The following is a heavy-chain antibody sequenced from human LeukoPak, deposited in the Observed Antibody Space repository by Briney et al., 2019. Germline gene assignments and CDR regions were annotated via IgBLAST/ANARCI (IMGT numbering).Heavy chain of an antibody. CDR3: ARVPGGSSGWSLDY. V-gene: IGHV4-59*01. Sequence: SETLSLTCTVSGGSISTSYWNWVRQPPGKGLEWIGYILYSGSTNYNPSLESRVTISVDTSKNQFSLKLSSVTAADTAVYYCARVPGGSSGWSLDYWGQGTLVTVSS. J-gene: IGHJ4*02. CDR2: ILYSGST. D-gene: IGHD6-19*01. CDR1: GGSISTSY.